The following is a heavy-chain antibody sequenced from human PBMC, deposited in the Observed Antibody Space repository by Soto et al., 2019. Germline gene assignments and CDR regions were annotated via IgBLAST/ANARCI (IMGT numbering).Heavy chain of an antibody. D-gene: IGHD3-3*01. V-gene: IGHV1-58*01. J-gene: IGHJ6*02. CDR1: GFTFTSSA. CDR2: IVVGSGNT. Sequence: SVKVSCKASGFTFTSSAVQWVRQARGQRLEWIGWIVVGSGNTNYAQKFQERVTITRDMSTSTAYMELSSLRSEDTAVYYCAAFHDFWSGYLSDYYYGMDVWGQGTTVTVSS. CDR3: AAFHDFWSGYLSDYYYGMDV.